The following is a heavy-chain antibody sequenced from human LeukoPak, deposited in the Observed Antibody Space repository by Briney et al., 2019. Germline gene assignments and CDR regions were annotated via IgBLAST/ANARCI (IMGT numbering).Heavy chain of an antibody. Sequence: GASVKVSCKASGGTFSSYAISWVRQAPGQGLEWMGRTIPIFGIANYAQKFQGRVTITADKSTSTAYMELSSLRSEDTAVYYCARETLTTVVTPSYYFDYWGQGTLVTVSS. CDR1: GGTFSSYA. CDR3: ARETLTTVVTPSYYFDY. CDR2: TIPIFGIA. V-gene: IGHV1-69*04. J-gene: IGHJ4*02. D-gene: IGHD4-23*01.